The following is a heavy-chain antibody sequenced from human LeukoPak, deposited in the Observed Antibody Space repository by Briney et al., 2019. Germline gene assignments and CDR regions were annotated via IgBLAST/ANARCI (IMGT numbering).Heavy chain of an antibody. CDR2: INPSGGST. J-gene: IGHJ6*03. Sequence: GASVKVSCKASGYTFISYYLHWVRQAPGQGLEWMGIINPSGGSTSYAQKFQGRVTMTRDTSTSTVYMELSSLRSEDTAVYYCARVPGSYYYYYYMDVWGKGTTVTVSS. V-gene: IGHV1-46*01. CDR3: ARVPGSYYYYYYMDV. CDR1: GYTFISYY.